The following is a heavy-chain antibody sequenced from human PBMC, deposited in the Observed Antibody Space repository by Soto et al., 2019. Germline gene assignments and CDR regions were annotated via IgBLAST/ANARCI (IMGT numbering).Heavy chain of an antibody. J-gene: IGHJ5*02. Sequence: QVQLQESGPGLVKPSETLSLSCTVSGGSINTGGYYWSWIRQHPGKGLEWMGHIYHSGRTHYTPSLKSPVSTSVATPKTQFSLKLSSVTAADTAVYYCARERARFYFDSFGWLAPWGQGTLVTVSS. V-gene: IGHV4-31*01. CDR1: GGSINTGGYY. CDR2: IYHSGRT. D-gene: IGHD3-22*01. CDR3: ARERARFYFDSFGWLAP.